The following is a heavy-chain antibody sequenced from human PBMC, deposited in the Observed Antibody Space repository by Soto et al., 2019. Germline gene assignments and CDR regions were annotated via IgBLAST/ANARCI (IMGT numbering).Heavy chain of an antibody. J-gene: IGHJ4*02. CDR1: GFTFSSYA. V-gene: IGHV3-30-3*01. Sequence: QVQLVESGGGVVQPGRSLRLSCAASGFTFSSYAMHWVRQAPGKGLEWVAVISYDGSNKYYADSVKGRFTISRDNSKNTVVLQMKRLRGEDTGVYFCGGDPMGRFYGLGSYYFDYWGQGTLVTVSS. D-gene: IGHD3-10*01. CDR2: ISYDGSNK. CDR3: GGDPMGRFYGLGSYYFDY.